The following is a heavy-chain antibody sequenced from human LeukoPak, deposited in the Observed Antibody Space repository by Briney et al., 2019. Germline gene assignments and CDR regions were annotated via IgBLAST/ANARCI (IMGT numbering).Heavy chain of an antibody. D-gene: IGHD6-13*01. CDR1: GFTFDDYA. V-gene: IGHV3-9*03. CDR2: ISWNSGSV. Sequence: GRSLRLSCAASGFTFDDYAMRWVRQAPGKGLEWVSGISWNSGSVGYADSVKGRFTISRDNAKNSLYLQMNSLRAEDMALYYCAKAGGIAEPYYFDYWGQGTLVTVSS. J-gene: IGHJ4*02. CDR3: AKAGGIAEPYYFDY.